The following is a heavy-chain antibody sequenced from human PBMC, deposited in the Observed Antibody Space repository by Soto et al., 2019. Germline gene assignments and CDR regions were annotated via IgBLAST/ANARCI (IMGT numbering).Heavy chain of an antibody. CDR1: GFTFTDYW. D-gene: IGHD4-17*01. CDR2: IKADEITT. Sequence: GGSLRLSCAAFGFTFTDYWMHRALQAPGKGLVWVSRIKADEITTSYADSVKGRFTIFRDNAKNTLYLQMNSLTAEDTAVYYCARGLYLDYGQDYWGRGTLVTVS. J-gene: IGHJ4*02. CDR3: ARGLYLDYGQDY. V-gene: IGHV3-74*01.